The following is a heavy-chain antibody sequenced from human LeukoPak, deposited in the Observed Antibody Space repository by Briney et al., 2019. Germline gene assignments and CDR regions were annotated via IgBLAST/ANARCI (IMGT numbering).Heavy chain of an antibody. D-gene: IGHD3-22*01. Sequence: SETLSLTCTVSGASISSRSYYWGWIRQPPGKGLEWIGSIYYSGSTYYNPSLKSRVTISVDTSKNQFSLKLSSVTAADTAVYYCASSYYYDSSGYYYFDYWGQGTLVTVSS. V-gene: IGHV4-39*01. J-gene: IGHJ4*02. CDR3: ASSYYYDSSGYYYFDY. CDR1: GASISSRSYY. CDR2: IYYSGST.